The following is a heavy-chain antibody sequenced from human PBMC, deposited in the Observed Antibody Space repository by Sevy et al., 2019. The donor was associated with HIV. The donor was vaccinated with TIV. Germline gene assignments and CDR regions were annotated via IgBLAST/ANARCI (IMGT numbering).Heavy chain of an antibody. Sequence: GGSLRLSCAASGFTFSSFEMNWVRQTPGKGLEWVSFISSSGSLIYYADSVKCLFTISSDNAKNSLYLQMNSPIAEYTDVYYCTRDLPPSATTLAHFDYWGQGTLVTVSS. CDR2: ISSSGSLI. V-gene: IGHV3-48*03. CDR3: TRDLPPSATTLAHFDY. CDR1: GFTFSSFE. D-gene: IGHD4-17*01. J-gene: IGHJ4*02.